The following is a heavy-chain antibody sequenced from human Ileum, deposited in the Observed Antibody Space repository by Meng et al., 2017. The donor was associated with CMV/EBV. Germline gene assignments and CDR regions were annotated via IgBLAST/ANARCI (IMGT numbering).Heavy chain of an antibody. CDR3: ARENGYEWYFDF. Sequence: LNQSSPGLVKPSPTLSLTCSPSGDGVSSIGTILNWFRQSPSRGLEWLGRTYFRSKWYNDYAPSVKSRIPVKPDTSKNQFSLQLNSVPPADTAVYYCARENGYEWYFDFWGRGTLVTVSS. D-gene: IGHD6-13*01. V-gene: IGHV6-1*01. CDR1: GDGVSSIGTI. J-gene: IGHJ2*01. CDR2: TYFRSKWYN.